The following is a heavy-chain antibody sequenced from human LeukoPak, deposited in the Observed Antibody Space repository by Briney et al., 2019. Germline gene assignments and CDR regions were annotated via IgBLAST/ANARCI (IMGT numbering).Heavy chain of an antibody. Sequence: SEALSLTCAVYGGSFSGYYWSWIHQPPGKGLEWIGEINHSGSTNYNPSLKSRVTISVDTSKNQFSLKLSSVTAADTAVYYCARGPLPYCSSTSCYLGGYYYYGMDVWGKGTTVTVSS. CDR3: ARGPLPYCSSTSCYLGGYYYYGMDV. D-gene: IGHD2-2*01. CDR1: GGSFSGYY. V-gene: IGHV4-34*01. CDR2: INHSGST. J-gene: IGHJ6*04.